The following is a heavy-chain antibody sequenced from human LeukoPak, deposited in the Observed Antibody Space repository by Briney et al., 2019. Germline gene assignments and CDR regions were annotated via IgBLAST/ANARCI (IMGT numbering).Heavy chain of an antibody. CDR3: ATVGVQDSVDY. CDR1: GFTFTSYD. CDR2: MNPNSGNT. Sequence: ASVKVSCKASGFTFTSYDINWVRQAPGQGLEWMGWMNPNSGNTRYAQKFQGRVTMTEDTSTDTAYMELSSLRSEDTAVYYCATVGVQDSVDYWGQGTLVTVSS. D-gene: IGHD2-15*01. J-gene: IGHJ4*02. V-gene: IGHV1-8*01.